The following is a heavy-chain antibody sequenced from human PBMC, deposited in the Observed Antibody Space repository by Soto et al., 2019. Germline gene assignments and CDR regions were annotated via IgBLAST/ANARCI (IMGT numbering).Heavy chain of an antibody. CDR2: IIPIFGTA. V-gene: IGHV1-69*13. Sequence: ASGRVWCEGTGGRFRTYYNRWVRQAPGQGLEWMGGIIPIFGTANYAQKFQGRVTITADGSTSTAYMEVSSLRSEDTAVYYCARVLKNVSPYDSSGYYYYWGQGTLVTVSS. D-gene: IGHD3-22*01. CDR3: ARVLKNVSPYDSSGYYYY. J-gene: IGHJ4*02. CDR1: GGRFRTYY.